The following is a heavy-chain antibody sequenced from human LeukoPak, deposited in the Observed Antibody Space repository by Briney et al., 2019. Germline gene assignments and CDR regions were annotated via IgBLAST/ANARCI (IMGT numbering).Heavy chain of an antibody. D-gene: IGHD3-10*01. CDR2: ISSSGSTI. CDR1: GFTFSSYE. Sequence: GGSLRLSCAASGFTFSSYEMNWVRQAPGKGLEWVSYISSSGSTIYYADSVKGRFTISRDNAKNSLYLQMNSLRAEDTAVYYCARDANYYGSGSYYNPRDYYYGMDVWGQGTTVTVSS. CDR3: ARDANYYGSGSYYNPRDYYYGMDV. J-gene: IGHJ6*02. V-gene: IGHV3-48*03.